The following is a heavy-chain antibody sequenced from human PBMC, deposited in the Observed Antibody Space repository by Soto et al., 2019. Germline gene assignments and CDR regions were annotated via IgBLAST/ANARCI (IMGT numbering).Heavy chain of an antibody. CDR2: IYSGGST. J-gene: IGHJ6*02. V-gene: IGHV3-53*01. Sequence: EVQLVESGGGLIQPGGSLRLSCAASGFTVSSNYMTWVRQAPGKGLEWVSVIYSGGSTYYADSVKGRFTISRDNSKNTLYLQMNSLRAEDTAVYYCARSGSGNYYYYGMDVWGQGTTVTVSS. D-gene: IGHD3-10*01. CDR1: GFTVSSNY. CDR3: ARSGSGNYYYYGMDV.